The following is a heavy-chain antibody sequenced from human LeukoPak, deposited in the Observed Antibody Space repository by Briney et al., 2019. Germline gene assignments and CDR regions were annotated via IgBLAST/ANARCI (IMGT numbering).Heavy chain of an antibody. D-gene: IGHD3-10*01. J-gene: IGHJ4*02. CDR1: GGSFSGYY. CDR2: INHSGST. V-gene: IGHV4-34*01. Sequence: PSETLSLTCAVYGGSFSGYYWSWIRQPPGKGLEWIGEINHSGSTNYNPSLKSRVTISVDTSKNQFSLKLSSVTAADTAVYYCARRGVRGVIARQPYDYWGQGTLVTVSS. CDR3: ARRGVRGVIARQPYDY.